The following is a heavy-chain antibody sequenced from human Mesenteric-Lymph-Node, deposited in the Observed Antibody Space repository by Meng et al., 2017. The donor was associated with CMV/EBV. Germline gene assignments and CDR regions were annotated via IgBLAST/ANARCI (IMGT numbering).Heavy chain of an antibody. D-gene: IGHD3-10*01. CDR1: NGSISKYH. Sequence: SETLSLTCIVSNGSISKYHWSWIRQTPARGLEWIGHISYTGSTNYNPSLKSRVTISVDTSKNEFSLRLTSVTTADTAVYYCARGSGGFDPWGQGTLVTVSS. J-gene: IGHJ5*02. CDR2: ISYTGST. CDR3: ARGSGGFDP. V-gene: IGHV4-59*01.